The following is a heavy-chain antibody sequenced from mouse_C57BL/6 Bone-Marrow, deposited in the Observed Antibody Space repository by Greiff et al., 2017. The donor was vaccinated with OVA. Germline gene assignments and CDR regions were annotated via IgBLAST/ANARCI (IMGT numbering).Heavy chain of an antibody. D-gene: IGHD3-2*02. Sequence: QVQLQQSGAELVRPGASVTLSCKASGYTFTDYEMHWVKQTPVHGLEWIGAIDPETGGTAYNQKFKGKAILTADKSSSTAYMELRSLTSEDSAVYYCTRRRTAQAPWFAYWGQGTLVTVSA. V-gene: IGHV1-15*01. CDR2: IDPETGGT. CDR3: TRRRTAQAPWFAY. J-gene: IGHJ3*01. CDR1: GYTFTDYE.